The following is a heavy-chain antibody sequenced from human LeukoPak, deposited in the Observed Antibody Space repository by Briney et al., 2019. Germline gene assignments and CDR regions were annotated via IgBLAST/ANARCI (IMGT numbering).Heavy chain of an antibody. CDR1: GGSISSNNYY. CDR3: ARHSPPPRRFSNWFDP. J-gene: IGHJ5*02. V-gene: IGHV4-39*01. CDR2: IYYSGST. Sequence: PSETLSLTCTVSGGSISSNNYYWGWIRQPPGKGLEWIGNIYYSGSTYYNPSLKSRVTISVDTSKNQFSLKLNSVTAADTAMYYCARHSPPPRRFSNWFDPWGQGTLVTVSS. D-gene: IGHD3-3*01.